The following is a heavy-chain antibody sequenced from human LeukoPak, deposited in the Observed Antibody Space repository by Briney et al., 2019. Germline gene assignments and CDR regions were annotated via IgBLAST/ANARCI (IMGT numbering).Heavy chain of an antibody. CDR1: GGSISSRSYY. V-gene: IGHV4-39*07. D-gene: IGHD6-19*01. CDR2: IYHSGST. Sequence: PSETLSLTCTVSGGSISSRSYYWGWIRQPPGKGLEWIGSIYHSGSTYYNPSLKSRVTISVDTSKNQFSLKLSSVTAADTAVYYCARTPRGWYLGSPFDYWGQGTLVTVSS. J-gene: IGHJ4*02. CDR3: ARTPRGWYLGSPFDY.